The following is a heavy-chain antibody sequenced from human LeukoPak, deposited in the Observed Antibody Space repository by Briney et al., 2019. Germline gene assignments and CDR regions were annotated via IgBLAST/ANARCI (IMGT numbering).Heavy chain of an antibody. Sequence: GGSLRLSCAASGFTFSNYGMHWVRQAPGKGLEWVAVISYDGSNKYYADSVKGRFTISRDNSKNTLYLQISSLRPEDTAVYYCAREWGEIPWYLGLWGRGTLVTVSS. CDR3: AREWGEIPWYLGL. V-gene: IGHV3-30*03. CDR1: GFTFSNYG. J-gene: IGHJ2*01. D-gene: IGHD3-16*01. CDR2: ISYDGSNK.